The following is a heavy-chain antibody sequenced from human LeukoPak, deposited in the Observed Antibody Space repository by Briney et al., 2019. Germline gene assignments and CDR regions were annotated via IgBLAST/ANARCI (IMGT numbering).Heavy chain of an antibody. V-gene: IGHV1-69*06. D-gene: IGHD3-10*01. CDR3: ARTYGSGSYYFDY. CDR1: GGTFSSYA. Sequence: SVKVSCKASGGTFSSYAISWVRQAPGQGLEWMGGIIPIFGTANYAQKFQGRVTITADKSTSTAYMELSSLRSEDTAVYYCARTYGSGSYYFDYWGREPWSPSPQ. CDR2: IIPIFGTA. J-gene: IGHJ4*02.